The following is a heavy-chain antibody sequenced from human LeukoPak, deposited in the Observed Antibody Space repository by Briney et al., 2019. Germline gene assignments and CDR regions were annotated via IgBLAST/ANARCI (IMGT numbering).Heavy chain of an antibody. CDR1: GLTFSSYS. CDR2: ISSSSSYI. Sequence: PGGSLRLSCAASGLTFSSYSMNWVRQAPGKGLEWVSSISSSSSYIYYADSVKGRFTISRDNAKNSLYLQMNSLRAEDTAVYYCASTDSGSYRGDFDYWGQGTLVTVSS. CDR3: ASTDSGSYRGDFDY. D-gene: IGHD1-26*01. J-gene: IGHJ4*02. V-gene: IGHV3-21*01.